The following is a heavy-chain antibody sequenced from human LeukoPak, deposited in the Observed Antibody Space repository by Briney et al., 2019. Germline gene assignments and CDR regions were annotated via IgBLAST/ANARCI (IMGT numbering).Heavy chain of an antibody. CDR2: IYYSGST. J-gene: IGHJ4*02. CDR3: ARKVMVRGVIIFDY. Sequence: SETLSLTCTVSGGSISSYHWSWIRQPPGKGLDWIGYIYYSGSTNYNPSLKSRVTISVDTSKNQFSLKLSSVTAADTAVYYCARKVMVRGVIIFDYWGQGTLVTVSS. CDR1: GGSISSYH. V-gene: IGHV4-59*01. D-gene: IGHD3-10*01.